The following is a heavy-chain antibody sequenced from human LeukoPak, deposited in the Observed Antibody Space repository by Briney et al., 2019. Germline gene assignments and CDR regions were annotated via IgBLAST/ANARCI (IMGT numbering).Heavy chain of an antibody. V-gene: IGHV4-39*01. CDR1: GGSISSSSYY. J-gene: IGHJ3*02. CDR2: IYYSGST. Sequence: SETLSFTCTVSGGSISSSSYYWGWIRQPPGKGLEWIGSIYYSGSTYYNPSLKSRVTISVDTSKNQFSLKLSSVTAADTAVYYCARRTERLRDAFDIWGQGTMVTVSS. CDR3: ARRTERLRDAFDI. D-gene: IGHD6-19*01.